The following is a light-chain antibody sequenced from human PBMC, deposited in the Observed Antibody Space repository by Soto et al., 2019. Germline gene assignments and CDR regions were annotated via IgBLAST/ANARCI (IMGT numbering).Light chain of an antibody. Sequence: QPVLTQSSSASASLGSSVKLTCTLSSGHSTYIIAWHQQQPGKAPRYLMKLEGSGSYNKGSGVPDRFSGSSSGAARYLTISNLQFEDEADYYCETWDSNTPWVFGGGTKLTVL. CDR3: ETWDSNTPWV. J-gene: IGLJ3*02. CDR1: SGHSTYI. V-gene: IGLV4-60*02. CDR2: LEGSGSY.